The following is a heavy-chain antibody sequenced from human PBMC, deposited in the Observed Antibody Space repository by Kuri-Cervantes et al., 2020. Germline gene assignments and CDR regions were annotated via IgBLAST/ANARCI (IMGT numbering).Heavy chain of an antibody. Sequence: ASVKVSCKASGYTFTSYGISWVRQAPGQGLGWMGWISAYNGDTNYAQKLQGRVTMTTDTSTSTAYMELRSLRYDDTAVYYCARRIVGWVEDWFDPWGQGTLVTVSS. J-gene: IGHJ5*02. CDR2: ISAYNGDT. V-gene: IGHV1-18*01. D-gene: IGHD1-26*01. CDR1: GYTFTSYG. CDR3: ARRIVGWVEDWFDP.